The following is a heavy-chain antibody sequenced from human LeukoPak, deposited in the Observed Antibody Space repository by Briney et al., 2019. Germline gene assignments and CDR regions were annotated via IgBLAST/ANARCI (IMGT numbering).Heavy chain of an antibody. CDR3: ARGATYAYYQDY. D-gene: IGHD1-26*01. Sequence: GGSLRLSCAASGFTLSSYAMSWVRQAPGKGLEWVSAISGSGGSTYYADSVKGRFTVSRDNSKNTLYLQMNSLRAEDTAVYYCARGATYAYYQDYWGQGTLVTVSS. V-gene: IGHV3-23*01. CDR1: GFTLSSYA. J-gene: IGHJ4*02. CDR2: ISGSGGST.